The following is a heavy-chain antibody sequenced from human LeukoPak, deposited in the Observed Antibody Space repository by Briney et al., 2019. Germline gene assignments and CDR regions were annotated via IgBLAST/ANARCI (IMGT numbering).Heavy chain of an antibody. J-gene: IGHJ4*02. D-gene: IGHD3-22*01. V-gene: IGHV3-30*18. CDR1: TFXFSSYG. CDR3: AKEGLYYYDSSGYTEGYFDY. Sequence: GGSLRLSCAASTFXFSSYGIHWASQAPGKVLEWVGVILYDGSNKYYADSVKGRFTISRDNSKNTLYLQMNSLRAEDTAVYYCAKEGLYYYDSSGYTEGYFDYWGQGTLVTVSS. CDR2: ILYDGSNK.